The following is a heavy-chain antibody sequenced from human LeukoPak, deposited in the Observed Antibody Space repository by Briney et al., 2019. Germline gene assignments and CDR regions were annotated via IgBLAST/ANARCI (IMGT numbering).Heavy chain of an antibody. Sequence: GGSLRLSCGASGFTFRDYWMSRVRQAPGKGLEWVANIQSDGNEKNYIDSVQGRFTTSRDNAKTSLYLQMNSLRAEDTAVYYCARDSQTIFGRRWFDPWGQGTLVTVSS. CDR2: IQSDGNEK. CDR1: GFTFRDYW. J-gene: IGHJ5*02. CDR3: ARDSQTIFGRRWFDP. D-gene: IGHD3-3*01. V-gene: IGHV3-7*03.